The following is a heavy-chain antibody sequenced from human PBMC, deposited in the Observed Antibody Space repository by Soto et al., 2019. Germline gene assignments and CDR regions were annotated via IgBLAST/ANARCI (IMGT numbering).Heavy chain of an antibody. J-gene: IGHJ3*02. D-gene: IGHD3-3*01. CDR2: IWYDGSNK. Sequence: GGSLRLSCAASGFTFSSYGMHWVRQAPGKGLEWVAVIWYDGSNKYYADSVKGRFTISRDNSKNTLYLQMNSLRAEDTAVYYCARDRAYYDFWSGYYTIDAFDIWGQGTMVTVSS. CDR3: ARDRAYYDFWSGYYTIDAFDI. V-gene: IGHV3-33*01. CDR1: GFTFSSYG.